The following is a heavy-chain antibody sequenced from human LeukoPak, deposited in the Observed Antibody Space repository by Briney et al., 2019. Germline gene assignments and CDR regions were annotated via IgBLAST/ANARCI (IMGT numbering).Heavy chain of an antibody. D-gene: IGHD3-10*01. Sequence: PGGSLRLSCAASGFTVSGNYMSWVRQAPGKGLEWVAVISYDGSNKYYADSVKGRFTISRDNSKNTLYLQMNSLRAEDTAVYYCAKDSDWDYGSGSYYNLGRRTHDYWGQGTLVTVSS. V-gene: IGHV3-30*18. CDR3: AKDSDWDYGSGSYYNLGRRTHDY. CDR1: GFTVSGNY. J-gene: IGHJ4*02. CDR2: ISYDGSNK.